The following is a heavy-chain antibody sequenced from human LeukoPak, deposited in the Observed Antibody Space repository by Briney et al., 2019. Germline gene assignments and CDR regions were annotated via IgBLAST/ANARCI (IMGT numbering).Heavy chain of an antibody. V-gene: IGHV4-59*01. CDR1: GGSISSYY. J-gene: IGHJ4*02. D-gene: IGHD4-17*01. Sequence: PSETLSLTCTVSGGSISSYYWSWIRQPPGKGLEWIGYIYYSGSTNYNPSLKSRVTISVDTSKNQFSLKLSSVTAGDTAVYYCARAGYGDYLSYWGQGTLVTVSS. CDR3: ARAGYGDYLSY. CDR2: IYYSGST.